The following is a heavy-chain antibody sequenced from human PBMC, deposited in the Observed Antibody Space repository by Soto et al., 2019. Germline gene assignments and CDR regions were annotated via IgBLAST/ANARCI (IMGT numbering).Heavy chain of an antibody. CDR2: ISAYNGNT. CDR1: GYTFTSYG. J-gene: IGHJ6*02. CDR3: ARDYYDSSGYYSSYYYYYGMDV. Sequence: QVQLVQSGAEVKKPGASVKVSCKASGYTFTSYGISWVRQAPGQGLEWMGWISAYNGNTNYAQKLQGRVTMTTDTSTSTAYMELRSLRSDDTAVYYCARDYYDSSGYYSSYYYYYGMDVWGQGTTVTVSS. D-gene: IGHD3-22*01. V-gene: IGHV1-18*01.